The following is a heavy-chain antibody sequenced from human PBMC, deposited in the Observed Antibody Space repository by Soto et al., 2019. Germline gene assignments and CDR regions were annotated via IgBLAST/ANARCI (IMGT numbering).Heavy chain of an antibody. Sequence: GGSLRLSCAASGFTFSSYSMNWVRQAPGKGLEWVSSISSSSSYIYYADSVKGRFTISRDNAKNSLYLHMNSLRAEDTAVYYCATNTYYYGSSGLPENCQHWGQGTLVTVSS. D-gene: IGHD3-22*01. CDR1: GFTFSSYS. CDR3: ATNTYYYGSSGLPENCQH. V-gene: IGHV3-21*01. J-gene: IGHJ1*01. CDR2: ISSSSSYI.